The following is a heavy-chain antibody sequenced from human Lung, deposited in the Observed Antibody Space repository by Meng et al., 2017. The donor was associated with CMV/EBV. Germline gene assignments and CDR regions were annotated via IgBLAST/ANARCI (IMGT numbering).Heavy chain of an antibody. D-gene: IGHD6-19*01. J-gene: IGHJ4*02. CDR3: ARGPGIAVAGLFDY. Sequence: SVXVSXXASGGTFSSYAISWVRQAPGQGLEWMGGIIPIFGTAHYAQKFQGRVTITTDESTSTAYMELSSLRSEDTAVYYCARGPGIAVAGLFDYWGQGALVTVSS. V-gene: IGHV1-69*05. CDR2: IIPIFGTA. CDR1: GGTFSSYA.